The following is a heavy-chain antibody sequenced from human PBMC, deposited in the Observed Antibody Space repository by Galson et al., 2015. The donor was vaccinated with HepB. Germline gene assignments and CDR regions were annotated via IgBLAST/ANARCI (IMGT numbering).Heavy chain of an antibody. CDR2: MYKSGSRI. CDR3: ARFKCSTASGDPTNWHFDC. Sequence: SLRLSCAASGFTFSDFAMSWVRQAPGKGLEWVSSMYKSGSRIDYADSVKGRFSISRDNSKNTLSLQINSLRVEDTAIYYCARFKCSTASGDPTNWHFDCWGQGTPVTVSS. CDR1: GFTFSDFA. J-gene: IGHJ4*02. V-gene: IGHV3-23*05. D-gene: IGHD2-2*01.